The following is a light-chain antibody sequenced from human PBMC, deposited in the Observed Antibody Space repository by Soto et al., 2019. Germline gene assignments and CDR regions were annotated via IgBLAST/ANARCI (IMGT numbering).Light chain of an antibody. CDR2: SAS. J-gene: IGKJ1*01. V-gene: IGKV3-15*01. Sequence: EIVMTQSPCTLPVSPGERATLSCAAGQSVNNNVAWYQQRPGHTPRPLIYSASIGATGTPARFSGSGSGTEFTLTISSLQPDDSPAYYCQQYNTYWTFGQGTKVDIK. CDR3: QQYNTYWT. CDR1: QSVNNN.